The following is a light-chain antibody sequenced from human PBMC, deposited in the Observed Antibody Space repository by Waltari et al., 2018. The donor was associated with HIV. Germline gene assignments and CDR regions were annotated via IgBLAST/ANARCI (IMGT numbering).Light chain of an antibody. J-gene: IGLJ2*01. CDR1: SSTIGSRS. Sequence: QSVMTQPPSASGNPGQRVTIACSGTSSTIGSRSVNWYQHFPGTAPKLLIFTKDRRPSVVPDRFSASKSGTSASLGSSGLHAGDEGVYYCSAWDVSLNGVVFGGGTKLTVL. V-gene: IGLV1-44*01. CDR2: TKD. CDR3: SAWDVSLNGVV.